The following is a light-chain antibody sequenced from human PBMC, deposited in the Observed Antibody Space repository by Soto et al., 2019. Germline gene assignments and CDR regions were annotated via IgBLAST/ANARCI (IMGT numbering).Light chain of an antibody. J-gene: IGKJ1*01. CDR1: QSISSTS. CDR2: GIS. Sequence: EIVLTQSPGTLSLSPGERATLSCRASQSISSTSLAWYQQKPGQAPRLLIYGISSRATGIPDRFSGSGSGTDFTLTINRLEPEDFAVYFCQHYSNSLWTFGQGPKVEIK. V-gene: IGKV3-20*01. CDR3: QHYSNSLWT.